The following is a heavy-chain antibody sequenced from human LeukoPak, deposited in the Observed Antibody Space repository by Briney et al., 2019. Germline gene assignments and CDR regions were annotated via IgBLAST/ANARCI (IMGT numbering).Heavy chain of an antibody. J-gene: IGHJ4*01. CDR3: AKSGGYGLIDY. CDR2: IYYSGST. CDR1: GGSISSYF. Sequence: SETLSLTCTVSGGSISSYFWTWIRQPPGKGLEWIGYIYYSGSTNYNPSLKNRVTISLDTSKNQVSLKMSSVTAADTAVYYCAKSGGYGLIDYWGQGTLVTVSS. D-gene: IGHD6-25*01. V-gene: IGHV4-59*08.